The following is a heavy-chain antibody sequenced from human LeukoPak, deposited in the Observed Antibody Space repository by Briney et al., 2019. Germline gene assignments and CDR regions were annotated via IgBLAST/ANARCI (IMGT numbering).Heavy chain of an antibody. CDR2: ISAYNGNT. J-gene: IGHJ4*02. Sequence: ASVKVSCKASDYTFTNYGISWVRQAPGQELEWMGWISAYNGNTNQAQKLQGRVTMTTDTSTRTAYMELRSLRSDDTAVYYCARDYYDSSGYYYVFAHWGQGTLVTVSS. CDR3: ARDYYDSSGYYYVFAH. V-gene: IGHV1-18*01. D-gene: IGHD3-22*01. CDR1: DYTFTNYG.